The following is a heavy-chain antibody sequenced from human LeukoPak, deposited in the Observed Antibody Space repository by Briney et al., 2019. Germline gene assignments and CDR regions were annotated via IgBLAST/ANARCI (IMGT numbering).Heavy chain of an antibody. CDR2: ISNNGGYT. V-gene: IGHV3-23*01. CDR1: GFTFSSSA. J-gene: IGHJ4*02. D-gene: IGHD2-15*01. Sequence: GGSLRLSCAASGFTFSSSAMSWVRQAPGRGLEWVSAISNNGGYTYYADSVQGRFTISRDNSESTLCLQMNSLRAEDTAVYYCAKQLGYCSDGSCYFPYWGQGTLVTVSS. CDR3: AKQLGYCSDGSCYFPY.